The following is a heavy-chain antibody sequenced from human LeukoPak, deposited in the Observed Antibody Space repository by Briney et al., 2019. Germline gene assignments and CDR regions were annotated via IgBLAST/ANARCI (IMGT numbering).Heavy chain of an antibody. CDR2: INGDGSST. Sequence: PGGSLRLSCAASGFTFSRFWMHWVRQAPGKGLVWVSRINGDGSSTNYADSVKGRFTISRDNSRDTLYVQMNSLRAEDTAIYYCARDIQLSTWGLGTMVTVSS. CDR3: ARDIQLST. J-gene: IGHJ3*01. D-gene: IGHD5-24*01. V-gene: IGHV3-74*01. CDR1: GFTFSRFW.